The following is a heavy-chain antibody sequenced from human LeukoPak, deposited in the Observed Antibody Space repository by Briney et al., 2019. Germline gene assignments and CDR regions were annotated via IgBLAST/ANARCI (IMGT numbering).Heavy chain of an antibody. D-gene: IGHD5-18*01. Sequence: PSETLSLTCTVSGGSISNGNYYWGWIRQPPGRGLEWIGSIHYSGTTYYNPSLKSRVTISVDTSKNQFSLKLSSLTAAGTAVYYCARISGFNYGRTFDYWGQGTLVTVSS. V-gene: IGHV4-39*07. J-gene: IGHJ4*02. CDR3: ARISGFNYGRTFDY. CDR2: IHYSGTT. CDR1: GGSISNGNYY.